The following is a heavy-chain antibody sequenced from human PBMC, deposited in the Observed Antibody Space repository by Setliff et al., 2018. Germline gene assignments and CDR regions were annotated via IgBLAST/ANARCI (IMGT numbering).Heavy chain of an antibody. J-gene: IGHJ6*02. CDR3: AREHGYSYGQTYYYYGMDG. CDR2: IYYSGST. CDR1: GGSISSYY. V-gene: IGHV4-59*01. Sequence: PSETLSLTCTVSGGSISSYYWSWIRQPPGKGLEWIGYIYYSGSTNYNPSLKSRVTISVDTSKNQFSLKLSSVTAADTAVYYCAREHGYSYGQTYYYYGMDGWGQGTTVTVS. D-gene: IGHD5-18*01.